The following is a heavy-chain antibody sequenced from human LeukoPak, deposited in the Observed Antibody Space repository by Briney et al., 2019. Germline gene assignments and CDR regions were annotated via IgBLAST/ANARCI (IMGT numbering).Heavy chain of an antibody. D-gene: IGHD3-22*01. CDR3: ARDGRLGYDSSGYYYDGSDY. Sequence: SETLSLTCAVYGGSLSGYYWSWIRQPPGKGLEWIGEINHSGSTNYNPSLKSRVTISVDTSKNQFSLKLSSVTAADTAVYYCARDGRLGYDSSGYYYDGSDYWGQGTLVTVSS. V-gene: IGHV4-34*01. CDR1: GGSLSGYY. CDR2: INHSGST. J-gene: IGHJ4*02.